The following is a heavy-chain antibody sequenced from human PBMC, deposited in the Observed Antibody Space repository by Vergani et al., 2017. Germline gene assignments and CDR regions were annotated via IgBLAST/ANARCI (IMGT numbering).Heavy chain of an antibody. CDR1: GFTFSSYG. J-gene: IGHJ4*02. CDR2: ISYDGSNK. V-gene: IGHV3-30*18. D-gene: IGHD4-17*01. Sequence: VQLVESGGGLVQPGGSLRLSCAASGFTFSSYGMHWVRQAPGKGLEWVAVISYDGSNKYYADSVKGRFTISRDNSKNTLYLQMNSLRAEDTAVYYCAKALNDYGDYGSAYWGQGTLVTVSS. CDR3: AKALNDYGDYGSAY.